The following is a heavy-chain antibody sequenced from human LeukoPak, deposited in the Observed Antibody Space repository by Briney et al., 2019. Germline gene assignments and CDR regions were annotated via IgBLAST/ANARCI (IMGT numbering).Heavy chain of an antibody. CDR3: ARDPPGLDGAFGL. J-gene: IGHJ3*01. V-gene: IGHV4-59*11. CDR1: GGAIGVHF. D-gene: IGHD6-19*01. CDR2: VYYTGST. Sequence: PSETLSLTCTVSGGAIGVHFWNWIRQPPGKGLEWIGYVYYTGSTSYNPSLRSRVSISVDTSKNLLSLTLTSVTAADTAMYFCARDPPGLDGAFGLWGQGTMVTVSS.